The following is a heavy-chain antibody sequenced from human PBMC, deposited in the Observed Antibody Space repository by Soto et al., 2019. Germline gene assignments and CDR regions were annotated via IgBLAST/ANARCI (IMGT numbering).Heavy chain of an antibody. Sequence: QVQLVESGGGVVQPGRSLRLSCAASGFSFSNFGMHWVRQAPGKGLEWVAVIWYDGSNKYYADPVKGRFTSSRDNSKNTLDLQMNSLRAEDTGVYYCARGLLESSGYFDYWGQGTLVTVSS. D-gene: IGHD3-22*01. CDR2: IWYDGSNK. CDR1: GFSFSNFG. CDR3: ARGLLESSGYFDY. J-gene: IGHJ4*02. V-gene: IGHV3-33*01.